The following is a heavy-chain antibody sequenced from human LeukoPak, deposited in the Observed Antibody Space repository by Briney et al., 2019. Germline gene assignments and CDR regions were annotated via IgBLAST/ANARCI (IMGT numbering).Heavy chain of an antibody. V-gene: IGHV4-61*01. CDR3: ARDYCSSTTCYDSYYYGMDV. Sequence: PLETLSLTCTVSGGSVSSGTYYWSWIRQPPGKGLEWIGYISYTGNTNYNPSLKSRVTISVDTSKNQFSLKLSSVTAADTAVYYCARDYCSSTTCYDSYYYGMDVWGQGTTVTVSS. CDR1: GGSVSSGTYY. CDR2: ISYTGNT. J-gene: IGHJ6*02. D-gene: IGHD2-2*01.